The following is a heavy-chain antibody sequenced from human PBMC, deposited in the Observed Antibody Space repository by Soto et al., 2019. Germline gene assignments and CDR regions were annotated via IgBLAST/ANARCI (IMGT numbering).Heavy chain of an antibody. D-gene: IGHD6-13*01. CDR3: ASGYSSSWGRFDY. CDR2: INAGNGNT. V-gene: IGHV1-3*01. Sequence: ASVKVSCKASGYTFTSYAMHWVRQAPGQRLEWMGWINAGNGNTKYSQKFQGRVTITRDTSASTAYMELSSLRAEDTAVYYCASGYSSSWGRFDYWGQGALVTVSS. J-gene: IGHJ4*02. CDR1: GYTFTSYA.